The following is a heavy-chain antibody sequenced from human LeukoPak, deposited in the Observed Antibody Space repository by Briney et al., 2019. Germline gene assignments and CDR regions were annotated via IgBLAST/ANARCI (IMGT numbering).Heavy chain of an antibody. Sequence: GGSLRLSCAASGFTFSYYEMNWVRQAPGKGLEWVSYISSSGGTIYYADSVKGRFTISRDNAKNSLYLQMNNLRAEDTAVYYCARYQSETSLDYWGQGTLVTVSS. CDR1: GFTFSYYE. CDR3: ARYQSETSLDY. J-gene: IGHJ4*02. V-gene: IGHV3-48*03. CDR2: ISSSGGTI. D-gene: IGHD2-2*01.